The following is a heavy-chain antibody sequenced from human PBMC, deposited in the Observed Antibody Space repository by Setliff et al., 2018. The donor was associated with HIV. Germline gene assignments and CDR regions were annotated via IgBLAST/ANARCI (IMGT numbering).Heavy chain of an antibody. J-gene: IGHJ4*02. CDR1: GGSISSHY. V-gene: IGHV4-59*11. CDR2: IYYSGST. D-gene: IGHD5-12*01. Sequence: SETLSLTCTVSGGSISSHYWSWIRQPPGKGLEWIGSIYYSGSTNYNPSLKSRVTISVDTSKNQFSLKLSSVTAADTAAYYCARVYSGYEWGYYFDYWGQGTLVTVSS. CDR3: ARVYSGYEWGYYFDY.